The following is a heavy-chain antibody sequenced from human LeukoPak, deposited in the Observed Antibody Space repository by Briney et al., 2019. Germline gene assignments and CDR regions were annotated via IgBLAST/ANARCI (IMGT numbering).Heavy chain of an antibody. D-gene: IGHD1-14*01. CDR2: IYYSGST. J-gene: IGHJ4*02. V-gene: IGHV4-39*07. CDR3: VRTNPWDLTYYFDY. Sequence: PSETLSLTCTVSGGSISSNSFYWGWIRQPPGKGLEWIGSIYYSGSTYYNPSLKSRVTILLDTSKNQFSLNLSSVTAADTALYYCVRTNPWDLTYYFDYWGQGTLVTVSS. CDR1: GGSISSNSFY.